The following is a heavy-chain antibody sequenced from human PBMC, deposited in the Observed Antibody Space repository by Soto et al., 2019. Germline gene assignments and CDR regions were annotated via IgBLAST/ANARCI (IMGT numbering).Heavy chain of an antibody. CDR3: ARDPHYDSSGYYYDY. Sequence: QVQLVESGGGVVQPGRSLRLSCAASGFTFSSYAMHWVRQAPGKGLEWVAVISYDGSNKYYADSVKGRFTISRDNSKNTLYLQMNSLRAENTAVYYCARDPHYDSSGYYYDYWGQGTLVTFAS. D-gene: IGHD3-22*01. J-gene: IGHJ4*02. V-gene: IGHV3-30-3*01. CDR1: GFTFSSYA. CDR2: ISYDGSNK.